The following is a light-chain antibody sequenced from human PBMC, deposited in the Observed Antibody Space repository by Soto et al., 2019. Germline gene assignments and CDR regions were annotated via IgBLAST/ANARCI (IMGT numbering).Light chain of an antibody. CDR3: QQFYSFSPT. V-gene: IGKV1-5*03. CDR2: KAS. J-gene: IGKJ1*01. CDR1: QSISSW. Sequence: DIQMTQSPSTLSASVGDRVTITCRASQSISSWLAWYQQKPGKAPKLLIYKASSLESGVPSRFSGSGSGTEFTLTISSLQPDDFATYYCQQFYSFSPTFGQGPKVEIK.